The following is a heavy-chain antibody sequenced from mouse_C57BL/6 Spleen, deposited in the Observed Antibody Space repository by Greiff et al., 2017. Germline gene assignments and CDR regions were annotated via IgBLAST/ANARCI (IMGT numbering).Heavy chain of an antibody. D-gene: IGHD3-3*01. J-gene: IGHJ3*01. CDR1: GYTFTSYW. CDR3: ARKGSY. V-gene: IGHV1-50*01. Sequence: QVQLQQPGAELVKPGASVKLSCKASGYTFTSYWMQWVKQRPGQGLEWIGEIDPSDSYTNYNQKFKGKATLTVDTSSSTAYMQRSSLTSEDSAVYYCARKGSYWGQGTLVTVSA. CDR2: IDPSDSYT.